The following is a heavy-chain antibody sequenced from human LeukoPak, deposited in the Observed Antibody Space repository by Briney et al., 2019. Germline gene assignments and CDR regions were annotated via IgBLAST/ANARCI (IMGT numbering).Heavy chain of an antibody. CDR1: GYTFTGYY. J-gene: IGHJ5*02. CDR3: ARGVNYYDYAWFDP. Sequence: GASVKVSCKASGYTFTGYYMHWVRQAPGQGLEWMGWINPNSGGTNYAQKFQGRVTMTRDTSISTAYMELSSLRSEDMAVYYCARGVNYYDYAWFDPWGQGTLVIVSS. D-gene: IGHD3-16*01. CDR2: INPNSGGT. V-gene: IGHV1-2*02.